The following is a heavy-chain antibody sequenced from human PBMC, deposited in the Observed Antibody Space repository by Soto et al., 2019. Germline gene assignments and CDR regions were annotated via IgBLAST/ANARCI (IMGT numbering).Heavy chain of an antibody. V-gene: IGHV5-51*01. CDR1: GYSFNTYW. CDR2: IYPGDSDT. CDR3: ARPGYYDSSGFFNFDH. Sequence: PGESLKISCKASGYSFNTYWIGWVRQLPGKGLEWMGIIYPGDSDTRYSPSFQGQVTISADKSFTTVYLQWNSLKASDTAFFYCARPGYYDSSGFFNFDHWGQGTLVTVSS. D-gene: IGHD3-22*01. J-gene: IGHJ4*02.